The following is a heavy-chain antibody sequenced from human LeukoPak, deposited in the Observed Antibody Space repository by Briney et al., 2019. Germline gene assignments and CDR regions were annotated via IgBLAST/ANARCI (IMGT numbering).Heavy chain of an antibody. CDR3: ARDPRYCSSTSCYFMDA. CDR2: IYSDGST. V-gene: IGHV3-53*01. J-gene: IGHJ6*03. CDR1: GGSISSNY. D-gene: IGHD2-2*01. Sequence: ETLSLTCTVSGGSISSNYMSWVRQAPGKGLEWVSVIYSDGSTYYADSVKGRFTISRDNSKNTMYLQMNRLRAEDTAVYYCARDPRYCSSTSCYFMDAWGKGTTVTISS.